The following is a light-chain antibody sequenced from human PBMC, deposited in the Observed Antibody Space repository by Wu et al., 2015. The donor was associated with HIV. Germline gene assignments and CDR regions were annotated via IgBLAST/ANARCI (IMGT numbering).Light chain of an antibody. CDR2: AAS. CDR1: QDISNS. J-gene: IGKJ1*01. CDR3: QQYYTTPLW. Sequence: SVGGQSHHHLRASQDISNSLAWYQQKPGKAPKLLLSAASRLEIGVPSRFSGSGSGTDYSLTISSLQPEDFATYYCQQYYTTPLWFGQGTKVEIK. V-gene: IGKV1-NL1*01.